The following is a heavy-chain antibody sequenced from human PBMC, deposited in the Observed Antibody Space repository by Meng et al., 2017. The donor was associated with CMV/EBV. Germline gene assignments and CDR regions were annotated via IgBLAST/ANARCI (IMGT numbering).Heavy chain of an antibody. D-gene: IGHD1-26*01. CDR1: GFTFSSYA. V-gene: IGHV3-23*03. CDR2: LYSGGSST. Sequence: GESLKISCAASGFTFSSYAMSWVRPAPGKGLEWVSVLYSGGSSTYYEDSVKGRFNISRDNSKNTLYLQMNSLRAEDTAVYYCAKECCKRLGATIFYYYYGMDVWGQGTTVTVSS. CDR3: AKECCKRLGATIFYYYYGMDV. J-gene: IGHJ6*02.